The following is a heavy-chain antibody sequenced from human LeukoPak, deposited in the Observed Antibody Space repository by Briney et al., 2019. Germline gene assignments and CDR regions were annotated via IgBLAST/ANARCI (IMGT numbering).Heavy chain of an antibody. V-gene: IGHV4-38-2*01. J-gene: IGHJ4*02. CDR2: IYHSGST. CDR1: GYSISSGYY. D-gene: IGHD6-13*01. CDR3: ASPYSSSWSYFDY. Sequence: PSETLSLTCAVSGYSISSGYYWGWIRQPPGKGLEWIGSIYHSGSTYYNPSLKSRVTISVDTSKNQFSLKLSSVTAADTAVYYCASPYSSSWSYFDYWGQGTLVTVSS.